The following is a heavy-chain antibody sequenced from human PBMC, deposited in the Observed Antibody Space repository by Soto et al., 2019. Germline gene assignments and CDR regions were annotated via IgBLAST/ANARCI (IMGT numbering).Heavy chain of an antibody. CDR3: AKKAGGDYILGY. D-gene: IGHD4-17*01. J-gene: IGHJ4*02. Sequence: QITLKESGPTLVKPTQTLTLTCTFSGFSLSTNGVGVGWIRQPPGKALEWLALIYWDDSKEYSPSLKSRLTTXKXXSTTQVVLTMTNMDPVDTATYYCAKKAGGDYILGYWGQGTLVTVSS. V-gene: IGHV2-5*02. CDR1: GFSLSTNGVG. CDR2: IYWDDSK.